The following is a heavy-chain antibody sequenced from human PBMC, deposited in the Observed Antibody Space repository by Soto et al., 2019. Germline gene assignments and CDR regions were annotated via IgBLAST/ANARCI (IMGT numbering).Heavy chain of an antibody. Sequence: QVQLVQSGAEVKKPGSSVKVSYKASGGTFSSYAINWVRQAPGQGLEWMGGIIPIFGTANYAKKFQGRVTITADESTSTAYMELSSLRSEDAAVYYCARGWYYYDSRGYPFDYWGQGTLVTVSS. J-gene: IGHJ4*02. CDR2: IIPIFGTA. CDR3: ARGWYYYDSRGYPFDY. V-gene: IGHV1-69*01. CDR1: GGTFSSYA. D-gene: IGHD3-22*01.